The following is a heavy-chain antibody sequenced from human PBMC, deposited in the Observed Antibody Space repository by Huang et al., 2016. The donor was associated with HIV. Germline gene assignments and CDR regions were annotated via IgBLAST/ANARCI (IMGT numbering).Heavy chain of an antibody. CDR1: GYIFTNYY. CDR3: VRGSSTREEYFQY. CDR2: INPNGGAT. V-gene: IGHV1-46*03. Sequence: QVQLVQSGAEVKKPGASVKVSCKASGYIFTNYYMHWVRQAPGQGLQWMGIINPNGGATTYARKFHDKATMTRDTSANTLYMELSGLRSDDTAVYYCVRGSSTREEYFQYWGQGTLITVSS. J-gene: IGHJ1*01. D-gene: IGHD6-13*01.